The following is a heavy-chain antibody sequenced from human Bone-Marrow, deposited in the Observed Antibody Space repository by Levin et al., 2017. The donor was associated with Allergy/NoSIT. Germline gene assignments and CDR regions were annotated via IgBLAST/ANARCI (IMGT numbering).Heavy chain of an antibody. CDR2: INPNSGDT. CDR3: ARGGYSSSWDSNNGFDP. J-gene: IGHJ5*02. V-gene: IGHV1-2*02. D-gene: IGHD6-13*01. CDR1: GYTFSAYY. Sequence: ASVKVSCTASGYTFSAYYIDWVRQAPGQGLEWMGSINPNSGDTNYAQNFQGRVTMTRDTSITTVYMELSTLKSDDTAVYFCARGGYSSSWDSNNGFDPWGQGTLVTVSS.